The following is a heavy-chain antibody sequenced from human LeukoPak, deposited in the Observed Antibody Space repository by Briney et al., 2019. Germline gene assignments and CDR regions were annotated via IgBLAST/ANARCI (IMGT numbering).Heavy chain of an antibody. V-gene: IGHV3-30-3*01. CDR3: ASDSYGMDV. CDR1: GFTFSSYA. Sequence: GSLRLSCAASGFTFSSYAMHWVRQAPGKGLEWVAVISYDGSNKYYADSVKGRFTISRDNSKNTLYLQMNSPRAEDTAVYYCASDSYGMDVWGQGTTVTVSS. CDR2: ISYDGSNK. J-gene: IGHJ6*02.